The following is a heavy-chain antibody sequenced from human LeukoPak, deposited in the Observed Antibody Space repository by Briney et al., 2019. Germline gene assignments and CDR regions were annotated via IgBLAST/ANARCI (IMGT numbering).Heavy chain of an antibody. CDR3: ARDRAGYSYGPTWPIDY. CDR2: ISAYNGNT. D-gene: IGHD5-18*01. V-gene: IGHV1-18*04. CDR1: GYTFTSYG. J-gene: IGHJ4*02. Sequence: GASVKVSCKASGYTFTSYGISWVRQAPGQGLEWMGWISAYNGNTSYAQKLQGRVTMTTDTSTSTAYMELRSLRSDDTAVYYCARDRAGYSYGPTWPIDYWGQGTLVTVSS.